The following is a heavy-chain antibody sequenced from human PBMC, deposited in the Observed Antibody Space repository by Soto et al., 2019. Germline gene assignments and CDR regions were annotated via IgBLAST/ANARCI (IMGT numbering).Heavy chain of an antibody. CDR3: ARGPTDYYDNSANYLLDY. CDR1: GYTFITYG. D-gene: IGHD3-22*01. J-gene: IGHJ4*02. Sequence: QVQLVQSRAEVKKPGASVKVSCKASGYTFITYGVSWVRQAPGQGLDWLGWISTYNGNTRYAERLQGRVTMTTDTTTNTAYMELRNLRSDDTAVYYCARGPTDYYDNSANYLLDYWGQGTLVTVSS. V-gene: IGHV1-18*01. CDR2: ISTYNGNT.